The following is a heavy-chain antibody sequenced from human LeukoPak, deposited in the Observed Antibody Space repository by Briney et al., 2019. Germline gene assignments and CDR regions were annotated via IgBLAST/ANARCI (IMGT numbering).Heavy chain of an antibody. CDR3: ARGAVAGYYYYGMDV. CDR2: ISYDGSNK. D-gene: IGHD6-19*01. CDR1: GFTFSSYA. Sequence: GRSLRLSCAASGFTFSSYAMHWVRQAPGKGLEWVAVISYDGSNKYYADSVKGRFTISRDNSKNTLYLQMNSLRAEDTAVYYCARGAVAGYYYYGMDVWGQGTTVTVSS. V-gene: IGHV3-30-3*01. J-gene: IGHJ6*02.